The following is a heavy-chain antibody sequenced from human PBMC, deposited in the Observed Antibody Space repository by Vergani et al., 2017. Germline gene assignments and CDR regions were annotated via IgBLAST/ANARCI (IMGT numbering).Heavy chain of an antibody. CDR2: ISYDESNK. CDR1: GFTFSSYG. J-gene: IGHJ1*01. CDR3: AKDRGGGTSLQH. D-gene: IGHD3-16*01. Sequence: QVQLVESGGGVVQPGRSLRLSCAASGFTFSSYGMHWVRQAPGKGLEWVAVISYDESNKYYADSVKGRFTISRDNSKNTLYLQMNSLRAEDTAVYYCAKDRGGGTSLQHWGQGTLVTVSS. V-gene: IGHV3-30*18.